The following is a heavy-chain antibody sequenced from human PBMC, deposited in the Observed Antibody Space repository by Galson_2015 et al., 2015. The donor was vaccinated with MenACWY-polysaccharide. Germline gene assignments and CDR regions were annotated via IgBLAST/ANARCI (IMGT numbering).Heavy chain of an antibody. CDR2: IQYDGSNK. V-gene: IGHV3-33*01. J-gene: IGHJ3*02. Sequence: SLRLSCAASGSRFSNSGMHWVRRAPGKGLEWVAVIQYDGSNKVYADSVKGRFTISRDSSKNTVFLEMNTLGVEDTAVYYCAREGSRIVFHAFDIWGQGTMVTVSS. CDR1: GSRFSNSG. D-gene: IGHD2-2*01. CDR3: AREGSRIVFHAFDI.